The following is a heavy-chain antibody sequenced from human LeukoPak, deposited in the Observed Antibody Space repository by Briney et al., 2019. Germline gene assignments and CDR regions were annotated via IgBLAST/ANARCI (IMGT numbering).Heavy chain of an antibody. CDR1: GFTFDDYA. D-gene: IGHD3-22*01. CDR3: ARASGSGYYYGY. V-gene: IGHV3-9*01. Sequence: GRSLRLSCAASGFTFDDYAMHWVRQAPGKGLEWVSGISWNSGSIGYADSVKGRFTISRDNAKNSLYLQMNSLRAADTAVYYCARASGSGYYYGYWGQGTLVTVSS. CDR2: ISWNSGSI. J-gene: IGHJ4*02.